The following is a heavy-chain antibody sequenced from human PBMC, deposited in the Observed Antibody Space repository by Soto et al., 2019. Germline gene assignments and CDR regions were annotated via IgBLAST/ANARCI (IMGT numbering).Heavy chain of an antibody. CDR2: INAGNGNT. J-gene: IGHJ4*02. D-gene: IGHD3-22*01. CDR3: ARAQPYYYYDSSGYYWDY. V-gene: IGHV1-3*01. Sequence: ASVKVSCKASGYTFTSYAMHWERQAPGQRLEWMGWINAGNGNTKYSQKFQGRVTITRDTSASTAYMELSSLRSEDTAVYYCARAQPYYYYDSSGYYWDYWGQGTLVTVSS. CDR1: GYTFTSYA.